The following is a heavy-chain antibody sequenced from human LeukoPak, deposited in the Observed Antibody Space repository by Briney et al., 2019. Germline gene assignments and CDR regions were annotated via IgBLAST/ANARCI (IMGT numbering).Heavy chain of an antibody. CDR1: GYTFTSYG. Sequence: ASVKVSCKASGYTFTSYGISWVRQAPGQGLEWMGWISAYNGNTNYAQKLQGRVTMTTDTSTSTAYMELRSLRSDDTAVCYCARTSDLGYYYGMDVWGQGTTVTVSS. V-gene: IGHV1-18*01. J-gene: IGHJ6*02. CDR2: ISAYNGNT. CDR3: ARTSDLGYYYGMDV.